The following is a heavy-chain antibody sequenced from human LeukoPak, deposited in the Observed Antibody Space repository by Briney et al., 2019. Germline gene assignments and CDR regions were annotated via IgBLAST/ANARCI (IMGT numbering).Heavy chain of an antibody. Sequence: GGSLRLSCAASGFTFSSYAMHWVRQAPGKGLEWVAVISYDGSNKYYADSVKSRFTISRDNSKNALYLQMNSLRAEDTAVYYCARERLWFGELLFYFDYWGQGTLVTVSS. J-gene: IGHJ4*02. CDR1: GFTFSSYA. CDR2: ISYDGSNK. D-gene: IGHD3-10*01. CDR3: ARERLWFGELLFYFDY. V-gene: IGHV3-30*04.